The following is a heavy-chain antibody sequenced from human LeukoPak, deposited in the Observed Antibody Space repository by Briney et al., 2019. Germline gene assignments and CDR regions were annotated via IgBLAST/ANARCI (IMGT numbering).Heavy chain of an antibody. CDR1: GGSISSSSYY. V-gene: IGHV4-39*01. CDR2: IYYSGST. CDR3: ARLVGNSKGSKYQSASAHDAFDI. J-gene: IGHJ3*02. Sequence: SETLSLTCTVSGGSISSSSYYWGWIRQPPGKGLEWIGSIYYSGSTYYNPSLKSRVTISVDTSKNQFTLKLSSVTAADTAVYYCARLVGNSKGSKYQSASAHDAFDIWGQGTMVTVSS. D-gene: IGHD2-2*01.